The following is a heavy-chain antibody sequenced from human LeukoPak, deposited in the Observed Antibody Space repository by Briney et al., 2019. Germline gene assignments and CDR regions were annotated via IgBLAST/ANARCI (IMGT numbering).Heavy chain of an antibody. CDR1: GFSFGNSD. V-gene: IGHV3-23*01. Sequence: GGSLRLSCAAPGFSFGNSDMNWFRQAPGEGPHWVANINYNGRSTSYADSVKGRFTIARDNSKSMLFLQMNGLRAEDTALYYCAKDPNWEGGYWGQGTLVTVSS. D-gene: IGHD1-1*01. J-gene: IGHJ4*02. CDR3: AKDPNWEGGY. CDR2: INYNGRST.